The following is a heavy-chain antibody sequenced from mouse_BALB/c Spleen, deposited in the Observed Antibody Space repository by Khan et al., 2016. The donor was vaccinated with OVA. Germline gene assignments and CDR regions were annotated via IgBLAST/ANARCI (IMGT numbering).Heavy chain of an antibody. Sequence: QVQLQQSGAELARPGASVKMSCKASGYTFTDHYITWVKQRTGQGLEWIGEIYPGSGNIYYNENFKGKATLTADKSSSTAYMHLSRLTSEDSAVYFGARGEATSLDYWGKGTTLTVSP. CDR3: ARGEATSLDY. V-gene: IGHV1-77*01. CDR1: GYTFTDHY. J-gene: IGHJ2*01. CDR2: IYPGSGNI. D-gene: IGHD4-1*02.